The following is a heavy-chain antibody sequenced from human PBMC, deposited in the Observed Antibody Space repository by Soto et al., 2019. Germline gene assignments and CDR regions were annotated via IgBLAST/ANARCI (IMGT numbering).Heavy chain of an antibody. V-gene: IGHV3-23*01. D-gene: IGHD2-21*01. Sequence: PGGSLRLSCKAPGFMCNHSAMTWVRQAPGQGLQWVASVSDNGGSRGGTYSADTVKGRLTISRDNSKNTRYLQLDSLTGADTAVYYCARAKAVVIAALDIWGQGTRVTDSS. CDR3: ARAKAVVIAALDI. J-gene: IGHJ3*02. CDR1: GFMCNHSA. CDR2: VSDNGGSRGGT.